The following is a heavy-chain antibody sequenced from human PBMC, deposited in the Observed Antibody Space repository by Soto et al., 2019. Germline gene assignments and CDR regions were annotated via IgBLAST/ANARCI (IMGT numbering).Heavy chain of an antibody. Sequence: QITLKESGPTLVKPTQTLTLTCTFSAFSLSTGGVGVGWIRQPPGKALEWLALIYWDDDKRYSPSLRSRLTITTDTSKNPVXLXMXXMGPVDTATYYCIQSRCGGDCLQSYASYYYYGMDVWGQGTTVTVSS. V-gene: IGHV2-5*02. D-gene: IGHD2-21*02. CDR1: AFSLSTGGVG. CDR2: IYWDDDK. J-gene: IGHJ6*02. CDR3: IQSRCGGDCLQSYASYYYYGMDV.